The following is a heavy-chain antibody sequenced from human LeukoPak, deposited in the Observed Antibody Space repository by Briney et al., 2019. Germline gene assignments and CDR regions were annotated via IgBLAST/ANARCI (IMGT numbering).Heavy chain of an antibody. D-gene: IGHD1-20*01. Sequence: ASVKVSCKASGYTFTGYYMHWVRQAPGQGLEWMGWINPNSGGTNYAQKFQGRVTMTRDTSISTAYMELSRLRSDDTAVYYCARDLNNWNDGCFDPWGQGTLVTVSS. J-gene: IGHJ5*02. CDR1: GYTFTGYY. V-gene: IGHV1-2*02. CDR2: INPNSGGT. CDR3: ARDLNNWNDGCFDP.